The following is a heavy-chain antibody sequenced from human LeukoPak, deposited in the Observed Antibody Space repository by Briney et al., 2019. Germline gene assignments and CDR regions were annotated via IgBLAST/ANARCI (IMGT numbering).Heavy chain of an antibody. D-gene: IGHD5-18*01. V-gene: IGHV3-21*01. Sequence: GGSLRLSCAASGFTFSSYTMNWVRQAPGKGLEWVSSISSSSVYIYYADSVKGRFTISRDNAKNSLYLQMNSLRAEDTAVYYCARDRRVQLWSPAGFDYWGQGTLVTVSS. CDR1: GFTFSSYT. J-gene: IGHJ4*02. CDR3: ARDRRVQLWSPAGFDY. CDR2: ISSSSVYI.